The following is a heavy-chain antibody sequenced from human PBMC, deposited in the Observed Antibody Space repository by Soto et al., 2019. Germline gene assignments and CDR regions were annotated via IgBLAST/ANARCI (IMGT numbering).Heavy chain of an antibody. V-gene: IGHV3-23*01. CDR2: ISGSGGST. CDR3: AKPTGQWLPIYYYYGMDV. Sequence: GGSLRLSCAASGFTFSSYAMSWVRRAPGKGLEWVSAISGSGGSTYYADSVKGRFTISRDNSKNTLYLQMNSLRAEDTDVYYCAKPTGQWLPIYYYYGMDVWGQGTTVTVSS. CDR1: GFTFSSYA. D-gene: IGHD6-19*01. J-gene: IGHJ6*02.